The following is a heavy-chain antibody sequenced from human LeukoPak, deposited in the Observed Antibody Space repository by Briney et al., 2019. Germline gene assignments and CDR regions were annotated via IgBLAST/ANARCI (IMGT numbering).Heavy chain of an antibody. Sequence: PSETLSLTCTVSGGSLSSYYWSWIRQPAGKGLEWIGRIYTSGSTNYNPSLKSRVTMSVDTSKNQFSLKLSSVTAADTAVYYCASSMIQGGYFDYWGQGTLVTVSS. CDR1: GGSLSSYY. CDR3: ASSMIQGGYFDY. J-gene: IGHJ4*02. D-gene: IGHD1-26*01. CDR2: IYTSGST. V-gene: IGHV4-4*07.